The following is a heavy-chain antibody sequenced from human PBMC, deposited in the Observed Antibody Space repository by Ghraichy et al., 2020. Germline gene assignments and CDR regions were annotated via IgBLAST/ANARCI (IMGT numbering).Heavy chain of an antibody. Sequence: ASVKVSCKASGYTFTGYYMHWVRQAPGQGLEWMGWINPNSGGTNYAQKFQGWVTMTRDTSISTAYMELSRLRSDDTAVYYCARDWGMVGATQPYYFDYWGQGTLVTFSS. CDR1: GYTFTGYY. V-gene: IGHV1-2*04. CDR2: INPNSGGT. D-gene: IGHD1-26*01. CDR3: ARDWGMVGATQPYYFDY. J-gene: IGHJ4*02.